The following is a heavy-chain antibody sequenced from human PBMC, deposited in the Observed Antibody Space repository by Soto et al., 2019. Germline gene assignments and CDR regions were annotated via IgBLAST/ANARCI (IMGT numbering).Heavy chain of an antibody. J-gene: IGHJ4*02. CDR2: IIPILGIA. CDR1: GGTFSSYT. Sequence: QVQLVQSGAGVKKPGSSVKVSCKASGGTFSSYTISWVRQAPGQGLEWMGRIIPILGIANYAPKFQGRVTITADKSTSTGYMELSSLRSADTAVYYCAREMATNKGYFDYCGQGALVTVSS. D-gene: IGHD5-12*01. V-gene: IGHV1-69*08. CDR3: AREMATNKGYFDY.